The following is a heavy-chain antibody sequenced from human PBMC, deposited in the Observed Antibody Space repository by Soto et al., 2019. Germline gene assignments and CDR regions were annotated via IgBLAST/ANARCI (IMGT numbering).Heavy chain of an antibody. J-gene: IGHJ3*02. CDR3: AVEMATPNAFDI. CDR2: IYYSGST. V-gene: IGHV4-59*01. CDR1: GGSISSYY. Sequence: PSETLSLTCTVSGGSISSYYWSWIRQPPGKGLEWIGYIYYSGSTNYNPSLKSRFTISVDTSKNQFSLKLSSVTAADTAVYYCAVEMATPNAFDIWGQGTMVTVSS. D-gene: IGHD5-12*01.